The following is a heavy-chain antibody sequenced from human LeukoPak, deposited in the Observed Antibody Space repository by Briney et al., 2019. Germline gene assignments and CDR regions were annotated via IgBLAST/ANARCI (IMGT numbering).Heavy chain of an antibody. J-gene: IGHJ6*02. CDR1: GGTFSSYA. Sequence: SVKVSCKASGGTFSSYAISWVRQAPGQGLEWMGRIIPIPGIANYAQKFQGRVTITADKSTSTAYMELSSLRSEDTAVYYCARLPDTIFGVVITKGYYGMDVWGQGTTVTVSS. V-gene: IGHV1-69*04. CDR3: ARLPDTIFGVVITKGYYGMDV. CDR2: IIPIPGIA. D-gene: IGHD3-3*01.